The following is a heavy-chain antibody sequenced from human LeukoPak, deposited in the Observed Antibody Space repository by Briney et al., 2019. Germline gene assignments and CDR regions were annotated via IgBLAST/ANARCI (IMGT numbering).Heavy chain of an antibody. J-gene: IGHJ6*02. Sequence: SETLSLTCAVYGGSFSGYYWSWIRQPPGKGLEWIGEINHSGSTNYNPSLKSRVTISVDTSKNQFSLKLSSVTAADTAVYYCARNAAARFPLDDVWGLGTTVTVSS. CDR3: ARNAAARFPLDDV. V-gene: IGHV4-34*01. CDR1: GGSFSGYY. D-gene: IGHD6-13*01. CDR2: INHSGST.